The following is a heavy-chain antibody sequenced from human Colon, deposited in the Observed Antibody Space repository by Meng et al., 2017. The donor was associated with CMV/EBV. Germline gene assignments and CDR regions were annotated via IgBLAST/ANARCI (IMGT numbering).Heavy chain of an antibody. J-gene: IGHJ4*02. CDR2: IVPIVSRT. V-gene: IGHV1-69*10. Sequence: SVKVSCKTSGYTFTRNGIAWVRQAPGQGLEWLGGIVPIVSRTNYAQKFQGRVTITADKSTSTAYMELSSLRSEDTALYFCATGGAAQSSTNRNHFDYWGQGTLVTVSS. CDR1: GYTFTRNG. D-gene: IGHD1-26*01. CDR3: ATGGAAQSSTNRNHFDY.